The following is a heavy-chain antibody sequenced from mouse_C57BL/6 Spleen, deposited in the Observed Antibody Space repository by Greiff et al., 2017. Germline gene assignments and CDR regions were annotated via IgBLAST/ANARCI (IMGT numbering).Heavy chain of an antibody. V-gene: IGHV1-82*01. Sequence: QVQLQQSGPELVKPGASVKISCKASGYAFSSSWMNWVKQRPGKGLEWIGRIYPGDGDTNYNGKFKGKATLTADKSSSTDYMQLSSLTSEDSAGYFCARSGGYGAMDYWGQGTSVTVSS. CDR2: IYPGDGDT. CDR1: GYAFSSSW. CDR3: ARSGGYGAMDY. J-gene: IGHJ4*01. D-gene: IGHD2-2*01.